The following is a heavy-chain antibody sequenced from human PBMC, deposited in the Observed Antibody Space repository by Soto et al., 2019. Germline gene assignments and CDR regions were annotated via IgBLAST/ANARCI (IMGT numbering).Heavy chain of an antibody. Sequence: PSETLSLTCAVSGGSISSSNWWSWVRQPPGKGLEWIGEIYHSGSTNYNPSLKSRVTISVDKSKYQFSLKLSSVTAADTAVYYCERRNSSSWYYPCMDVWGQGTTVTVSS. J-gene: IGHJ6*02. V-gene: IGHV4-4*02. CDR2: IYHSGST. D-gene: IGHD6-13*01. CDR1: GGSISSSNW. CDR3: ERRNSSSWYYPCMDV.